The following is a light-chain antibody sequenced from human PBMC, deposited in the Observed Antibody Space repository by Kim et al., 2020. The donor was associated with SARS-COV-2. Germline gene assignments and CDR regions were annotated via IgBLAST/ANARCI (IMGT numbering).Light chain of an antibody. CDR3: QQYNSYPVH. J-gene: IGKJ2*01. V-gene: IGKV1-5*03. Sequence: DIQMTQSPSTLSASVGDRVTITCRASQSISSWLAWYQQKPGKAPKLLIYKASSLESGVPSRFSGSGSGTEFTLTISSLQPDDFATYYCQQYNSYPVHFGQGPSWRS. CDR1: QSISSW. CDR2: KAS.